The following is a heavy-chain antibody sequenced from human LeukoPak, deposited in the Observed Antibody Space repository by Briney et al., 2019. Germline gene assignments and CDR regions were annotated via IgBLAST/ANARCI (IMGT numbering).Heavy chain of an antibody. J-gene: IGHJ4*02. CDR1: GFTFGNYG. D-gene: IGHD1-26*01. Sequence: PGGSLRLSCAASGFTFGNYGMSWVRQAPGQGLEWMGWISAYSGNTNCAQKFQGRVTMTTDTSTSTAYMELRSLRSDDTAVYYCARDRGGSYETWSYWGQGTLVTVSS. CDR2: ISAYSGNT. CDR3: ARDRGGSYETWSY. V-gene: IGHV1-18*01.